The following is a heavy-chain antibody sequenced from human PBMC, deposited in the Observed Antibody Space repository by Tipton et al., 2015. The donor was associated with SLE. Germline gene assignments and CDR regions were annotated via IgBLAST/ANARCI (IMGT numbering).Heavy chain of an antibody. CDR2: IIPILGIA. Sequence: QSGAEVKKPGSSVKVSCKASGGTFSSYAISWVRQAPGQGLEWMGRIIPILGIANYAQKFQGRVTITADKSTSTAYMELSSLRSEDTAVYYCAGEEGDGYKCRRWCDPWGQGTLVTVSS. V-gene: IGHV1-69*04. D-gene: IGHD5-24*01. CDR1: GGTFSSYA. CDR3: AGEEGDGYKCRRWCDP. J-gene: IGHJ5*02.